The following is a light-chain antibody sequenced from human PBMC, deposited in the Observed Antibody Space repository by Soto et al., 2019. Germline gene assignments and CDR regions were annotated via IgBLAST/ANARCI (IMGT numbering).Light chain of an antibody. V-gene: IGLV1-40*01. CDR1: SSNIGAGYQ. Sequence: QPVLTQPPSVSGAPGQRVTIPCTGSSSNIGAGYQVSWYQQFPGTAPKLIIYNDNNRPSGVPDRLSGSKSGASASLAITGLQAEDEAEYYCQSYDDSRKVVVFGGGTKLTVL. J-gene: IGLJ2*01. CDR3: QSYDDSRKVVV. CDR2: NDN.